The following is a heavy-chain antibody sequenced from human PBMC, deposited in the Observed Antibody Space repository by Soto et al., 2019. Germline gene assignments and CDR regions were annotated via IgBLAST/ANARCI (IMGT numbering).Heavy chain of an antibody. CDR1: GGTFSSYA. Sequence: SVKVSCKASGGTFSSYAISWVRQAPGQGLEWMGGIIPIFGTANYAQNFQCRVTITAEESTRTAYMELSSLRSEDTAVYYCASPGVEDSSPKPFDYWVQGTLVTVSS. J-gene: IGHJ4*02. D-gene: IGHD6-6*01. CDR3: ASPGVEDSSPKPFDY. V-gene: IGHV1-69*13. CDR2: IIPIFGTA.